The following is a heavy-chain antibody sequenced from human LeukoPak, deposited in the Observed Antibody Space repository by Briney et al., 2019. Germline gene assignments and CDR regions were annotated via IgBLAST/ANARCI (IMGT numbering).Heavy chain of an antibody. Sequence: PSETLSLTCTVSHYSISSGYHWGWIRQPPGKGLEWIGNIYRSGSTYYNPSLKSRVTISVDTSKNQFSLRLSSVTAADTAVYYCARDRDTKTLAYCGGDCYAADAFDIWGQGTMVTVSS. CDR2: IYRSGST. D-gene: IGHD2-21*02. CDR1: HYSISSGYH. CDR3: ARDRDTKTLAYCGGDCYAADAFDI. J-gene: IGHJ3*02. V-gene: IGHV4-38-2*02.